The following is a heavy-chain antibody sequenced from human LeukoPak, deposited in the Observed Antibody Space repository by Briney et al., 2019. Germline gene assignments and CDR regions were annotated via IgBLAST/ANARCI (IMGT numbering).Heavy chain of an antibody. CDR2: IYPGDSDT. J-gene: IGHJ4*02. D-gene: IGHD1-1*01. CDR3: ARYTEHYYFDY. Sequence: GASLMISCKGSGYSFTSYWIGWVRQMPGKGLEWMGIIYPGDSDTRYSPSFQGQVTISADKSISTAYLQWSSLNTSDTAIYYCARYTEHYYFDYWGQGTLVTVSS. V-gene: IGHV5-51*01. CDR1: GYSFTSYW.